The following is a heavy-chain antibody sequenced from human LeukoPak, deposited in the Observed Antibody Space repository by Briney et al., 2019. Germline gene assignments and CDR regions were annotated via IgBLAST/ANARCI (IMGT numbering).Heavy chain of an antibody. CDR3: AREVVAVAGTAPDY. J-gene: IGHJ4*02. CDR1: GFTFSSYA. V-gene: IGHV3-21*01. Sequence: TGGSLRLSCAASGFTFSSYAMYWVRQAPGKGLEWVSSISSSSSYIYYADSVKGRFTISRDNAKNSLYLQMNSLRAEDTAVYYCAREVVAVAGTAPDYWGQGTLVTVSS. CDR2: ISSSSSYI. D-gene: IGHD6-19*01.